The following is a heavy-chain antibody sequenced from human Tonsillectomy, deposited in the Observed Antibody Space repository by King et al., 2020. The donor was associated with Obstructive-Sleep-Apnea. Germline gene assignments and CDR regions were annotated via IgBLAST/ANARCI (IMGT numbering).Heavy chain of an antibody. Sequence: QLVQSGAEVKKPGESLRISCKGSGYSFANYWITWVRQMPGKGLDWMGRIDPTDSYTNYSPSFQGHVTISADKSISTAYLQWSSLEASDTAMSYCARLIHKVRGVIITDWFDPWGQGTLVTVSS. D-gene: IGHD3-10*01. CDR1: GYSFANYW. V-gene: IGHV5-10-1*03. J-gene: IGHJ5*02. CDR2: IDPTDSYT. CDR3: ARLIHKVRGVIITDWFDP.